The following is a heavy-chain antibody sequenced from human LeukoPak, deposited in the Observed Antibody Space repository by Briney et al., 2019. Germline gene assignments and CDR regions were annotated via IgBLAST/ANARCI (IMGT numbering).Heavy chain of an antibody. V-gene: IGHV4-34*01. CDR2: INHSGST. D-gene: IGHD6-19*01. CDR3: ARPTVAGTIPN. J-gene: IGHJ4*02. CDR1: VGSFSGYY. Sequence: PSETLSLTCAVYVGSFSGYYWTWIRQPPGKGLEWIGEINHSGSTNYNPSLKSRVTISVDTSKNQFSLKLSPVTAADTAVYYCARPTVAGTIPNWGQGTLVTVSS.